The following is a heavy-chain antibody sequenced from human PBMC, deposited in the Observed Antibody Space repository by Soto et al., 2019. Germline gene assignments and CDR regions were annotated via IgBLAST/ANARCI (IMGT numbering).Heavy chain of an antibody. CDR2: IYYSGST. D-gene: IGHD2-15*01. V-gene: IGHV4-61*01. J-gene: IGHJ3*02. CDR1: GGSVSSGSYY. CDR3: ARDVVVVVAATRGAFDI. Sequence: SETLSLTCTVSGGSVSSGSYYWSWIRQPPGKGLEWIGYIYYSGSTYYNPSLKSRVTISVDTSKNQFSLKLSSVTAADTAVYYCARDVVVVVAATRGAFDIWGQGTMVTVSS.